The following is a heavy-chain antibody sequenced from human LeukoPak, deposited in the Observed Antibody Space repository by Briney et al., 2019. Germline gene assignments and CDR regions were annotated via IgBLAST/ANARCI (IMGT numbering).Heavy chain of an antibody. D-gene: IGHD3-10*01. V-gene: IGHV3-74*01. J-gene: IGHJ4*02. Sequence: PGGSLRLSCAASGFTFSSYAMHWVRQAPGNGLVWVSRINNDGSATIYADSVKGRFTISRDNAKNTLYLQMNSLRAEDTAVYYCARETYYGSDYFFDYWGQGTLVTVSS. CDR2: INNDGSAT. CDR3: ARETYYGSDYFFDY. CDR1: GFTFSSYA.